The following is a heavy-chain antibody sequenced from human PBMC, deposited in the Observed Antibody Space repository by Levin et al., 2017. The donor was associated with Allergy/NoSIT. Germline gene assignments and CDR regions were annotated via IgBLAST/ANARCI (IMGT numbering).Heavy chain of an antibody. CDR1: GGSISSYY. CDR3: ARDIVVVPAAPPHYGMDV. Sequence: SETLSLTCTVSGGSISSYYWSWIRQPAGKGLEWIGRIYTSGSTNYNPSLKSRVTMSVDTSKNQFSLKLSSVTAADTAVYSCARDIVVVPAAPPHYGMDVWGQGTTVTVSS. CDR2: IYTSGST. J-gene: IGHJ6*02. D-gene: IGHD2-2*01. V-gene: IGHV4-4*07.